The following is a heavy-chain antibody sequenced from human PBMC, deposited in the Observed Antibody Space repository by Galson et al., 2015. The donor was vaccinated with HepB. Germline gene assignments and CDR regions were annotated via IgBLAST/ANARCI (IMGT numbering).Heavy chain of an antibody. CDR3: ARPRNKWFGELLSY. V-gene: IGHV1-69*05. CDR1: GGTFSSYA. J-gene: IGHJ4*02. D-gene: IGHD3-10*01. Sequence: SVKVSCKASGGTFSSYAISWVRQAPGQGLEWMGGIIPIFGTANYAQKFQGRVTMTRDTSTSTVYMELSSLRSEDTAVYYCARPRNKWFGELLSYWGQGTLVTVSS. CDR2: IIPIFGTA.